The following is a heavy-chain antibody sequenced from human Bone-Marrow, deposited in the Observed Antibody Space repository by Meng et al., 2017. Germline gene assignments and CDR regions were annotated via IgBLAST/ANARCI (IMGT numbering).Heavy chain of an antibody. CDR2: IKQDGSEM. Sequence: GGSLRLSCAASGFTFDDYAMHWVRQAPGKGLEWVANIKQDGSEMYYVDSVKGRFTISRDNAKNSLYVQMNSLRVEDTAVYYCARERGSRQFDLWGRGTLVTVSS. V-gene: IGHV3-7*01. CDR1: GFTFDDYA. D-gene: IGHD3-10*01. CDR3: ARERGSRQFDL. J-gene: IGHJ2*01.